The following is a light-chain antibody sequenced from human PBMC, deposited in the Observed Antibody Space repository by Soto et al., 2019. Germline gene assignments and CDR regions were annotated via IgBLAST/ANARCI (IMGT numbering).Light chain of an antibody. CDR2: GAS. J-gene: IGKJ4*01. CDR3: QHYRTS. Sequence: EIVLTQSPGTLSLSPGERATLSCRASQGVSSSYLAWYQQKPGQPPRLLIYGASSRATGIPDRFSGSGSGTDFTLTSTRLEAEDFAVYYCQHYRTSFGGGTKVEIK. V-gene: IGKV3-20*01. CDR1: QGVSSSY.